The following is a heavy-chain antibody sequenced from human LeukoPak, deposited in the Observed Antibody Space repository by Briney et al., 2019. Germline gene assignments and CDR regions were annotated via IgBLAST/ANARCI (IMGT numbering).Heavy chain of an antibody. V-gene: IGHV3-73*01. Sequence: TGGSLRLSCAASGFTLSGSTMHWVRQASGKGREWVGRIRSKTDNYATTYGASVKGRFTIPRDDSKNTAYLQMNSLKTEGTGVYYCSRDLRPPGGAIDYWGQGTLVTVPS. CDR3: SRDLRPPGGAIDY. CDR1: GFTLSGST. J-gene: IGHJ4*02. CDR2: IRSKTDNYAT. D-gene: IGHD1-26*01.